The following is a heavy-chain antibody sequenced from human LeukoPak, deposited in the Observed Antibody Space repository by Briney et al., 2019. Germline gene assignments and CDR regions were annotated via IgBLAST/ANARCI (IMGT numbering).Heavy chain of an antibody. Sequence: PGGSLRLSCAASGFTFSTYSVNWARQAPGKGLEWVSSISGSSSYIYYADSVRGRFTISRDNAKNSLYLQMNSLRAEDTAVYYCARGQSYGWFDPWGQGTLVTVSS. V-gene: IGHV3-21*01. J-gene: IGHJ5*02. CDR2: ISGSSSYI. CDR1: GFTFSTYS. D-gene: IGHD5-18*01. CDR3: ARGQSYGWFDP.